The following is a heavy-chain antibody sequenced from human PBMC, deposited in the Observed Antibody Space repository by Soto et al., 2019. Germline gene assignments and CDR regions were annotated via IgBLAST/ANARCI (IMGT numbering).Heavy chain of an antibody. D-gene: IGHD2-2*01. CDR3: TRHLVQP. CDR1: GFTFSASA. Sequence: EVQLVESGGGLVQPGGSLKLSCAASGFTFSASAMHWVRQASGKGLEWVGRIRSKANSYATAYAASVKGRFTISRDDSKNTAYLQMNSLKTEDTAVYYCTRHLVQPWDQGTTVTVSS. J-gene: IGHJ6*02. CDR2: IRSKANSYAT. V-gene: IGHV3-73*01.